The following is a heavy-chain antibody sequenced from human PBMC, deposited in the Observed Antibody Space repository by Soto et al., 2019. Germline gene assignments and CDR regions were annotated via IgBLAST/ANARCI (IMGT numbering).Heavy chain of an antibody. J-gene: IGHJ6*02. CDR3: ARRGRSAGINYYYYYGMDV. V-gene: IGHV4-39*01. D-gene: IGHD1-26*01. Sequence: PSEILSLTCTVSGGSISSSSYYWGWIRQPPGKGLEWIGSIYYSGSTYYNPSLKSRVTISVDTSKNQFSLKLSSVTAADTAVYYCARRGRSAGINYYYYYGMDVWGQGTTVTVSS. CDR2: IYYSGST. CDR1: GGSISSSSYY.